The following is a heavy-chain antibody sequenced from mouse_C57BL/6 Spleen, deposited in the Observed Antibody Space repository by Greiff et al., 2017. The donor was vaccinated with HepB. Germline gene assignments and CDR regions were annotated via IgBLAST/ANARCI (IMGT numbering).Heavy chain of an antibody. CDR2: IYPGDGDT. CDR1: GYAFSSSW. Sequence: VQLQQSGPELVKPGASVKISCKASGYAFSSSWMNWVKQRPGKGLEWIGRIYPGDGDTNYNGKFKGKATLTADKSSSTAYMQLSSLTSEDSAVYFCAREEYSNYVWFAYWGQGTLVTVSA. CDR3: AREEYSNYVWFAY. J-gene: IGHJ3*01. V-gene: IGHV1-82*01. D-gene: IGHD2-5*01.